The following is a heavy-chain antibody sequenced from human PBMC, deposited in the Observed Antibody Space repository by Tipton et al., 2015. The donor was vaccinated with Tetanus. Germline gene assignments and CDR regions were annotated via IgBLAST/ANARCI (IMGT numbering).Heavy chain of an antibody. CDR1: GGSISSYY. CDR2: IYYSGST. J-gene: IGHJ6*03. D-gene: IGHD6-13*01. Sequence: LRLSCTVSGGSISSYYWSWIRQPPGKGLEWIGYIYYSGSTNYNPSLMSRVTISVDTSKNQFSLKLSSVTAADTAVYYCARSEQQLVRGFDFYDYMDVWGKGTTVTVSS. CDR3: ARSEQQLVRGFDFYDYMDV. V-gene: IGHV4-59*01.